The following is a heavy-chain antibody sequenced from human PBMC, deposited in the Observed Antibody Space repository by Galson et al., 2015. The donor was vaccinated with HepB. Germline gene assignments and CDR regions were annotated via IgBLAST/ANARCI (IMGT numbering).Heavy chain of an antibody. V-gene: IGHV4-39*01. CDR3: ARHRRALAAAGYFDY. CDR1: GGSISSSSYY. D-gene: IGHD6-13*01. Sequence: ETLSLTCTVSGGSISSSSYYWGWIRQPPGKGLEWIGSIYYSGSTYYNPSLKSRVTISVDTSKNQFSLKLSSVTAADTAVYYCARHRRALAAAGYFDYWGQGTLVTVSS. J-gene: IGHJ4*02. CDR2: IYYSGST.